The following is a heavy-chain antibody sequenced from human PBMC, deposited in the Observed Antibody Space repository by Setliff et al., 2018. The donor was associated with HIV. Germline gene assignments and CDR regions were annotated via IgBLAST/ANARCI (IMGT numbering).Heavy chain of an antibody. V-gene: IGHV4-34*01. D-gene: IGHD3-9*01. CDR3: ARGHDNKYYYFYYMDV. CDR2: INHGGST. J-gene: IGHJ6*03. CDR1: GGSLSASY. Sequence: PSETLSLTCAVHGGSLSASYWTWIRQAPGKGLEWIGEINHGGSTNYNPSLKSRVIMSVDTSRNQFSLKLSSVTAADTAVYYCARGHDNKYYYFYYMDVWGKGTTVTVSS.